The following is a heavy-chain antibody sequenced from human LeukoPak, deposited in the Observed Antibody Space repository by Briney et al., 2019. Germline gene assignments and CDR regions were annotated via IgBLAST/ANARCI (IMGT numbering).Heavy chain of an antibody. J-gene: IGHJ4*02. CDR2: IYYSGST. V-gene: IGHV4-59*01. CDR3: ARGPASTELWLDYFDY. Sequence: PSETLSLTCTVSGGSISSYYWSWIRQPPGKGLEWIGYIYYSGSTNYNPSLRSRVTISVDTSKNQFSLKLNSVTAADTAVYYCARGPASTELWLDYFDYWGQGTLVTVSS. D-gene: IGHD3-10*01. CDR1: GGSISSYY.